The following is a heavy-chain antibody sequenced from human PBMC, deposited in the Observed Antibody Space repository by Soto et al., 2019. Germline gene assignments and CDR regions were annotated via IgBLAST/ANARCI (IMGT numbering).Heavy chain of an antibody. Sequence: QVQLQQWGAGLLKPSETLSLTCAVNGGSLTGYYWSWIRQPPGKGLEWIGEIKDGGVTNYSPSLKRRVTMSADTSKNQFSLNLNSVTAAATAVYYCARGQEGVVATHWDQGTLVTVSS. V-gene: IGHV4-34*01. J-gene: IGHJ4*02. D-gene: IGHD5-12*01. CDR1: GGSLTGYY. CDR2: IKDGGVT. CDR3: ARGQEGVVATH.